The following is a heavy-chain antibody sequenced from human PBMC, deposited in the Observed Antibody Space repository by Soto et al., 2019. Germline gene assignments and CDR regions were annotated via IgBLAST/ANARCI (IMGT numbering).Heavy chain of an antibody. CDR3: AKDDDFWSGLFDY. D-gene: IGHD3-3*01. Sequence: EVQLVESGGGLVQPGRSLRLSCAASGFTFDDYAMHWVRQAPGKGLEWVSGISWNSGSIGYADSVKGRFTISRDNPKNSLYLQMNSLRAEDTALYYCAKDDDFWSGLFDYWGQGTLVTVSS. CDR2: ISWNSGSI. J-gene: IGHJ4*02. CDR1: GFTFDDYA. V-gene: IGHV3-9*01.